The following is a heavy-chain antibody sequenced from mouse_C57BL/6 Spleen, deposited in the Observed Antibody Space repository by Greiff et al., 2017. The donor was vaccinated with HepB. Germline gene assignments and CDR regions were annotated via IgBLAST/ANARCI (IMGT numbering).Heavy chain of an antibody. Sequence: EVKLMESGGGLVQSGRSLRLSCATSGFTFSDFYMEWVRQAPGKGLEWIAASRNKANDYTTEYSASVKGRFIVSRDTSQSILYLQMNALRDEDTAIYYCARDAQYYSVGYFDVWGTGTTVTVSS. D-gene: IGHD1-1*01. CDR2: SRNKANDYTT. V-gene: IGHV7-1*01. J-gene: IGHJ1*03. CDR1: GFTFSDFY. CDR3: ARDAQYYSVGYFDV.